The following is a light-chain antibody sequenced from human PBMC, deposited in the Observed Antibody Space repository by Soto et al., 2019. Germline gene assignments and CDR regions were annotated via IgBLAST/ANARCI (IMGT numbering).Light chain of an antibody. J-gene: IGLJ3*02. CDR2: EVS. Sequence: QSALTQPASVSGSPGQSITISCTGTSSDVGAYNYVSWYQQHPGKAPKLMIYEVSNRPSGVSNRFSGSKSDNTASLTISGVQAEDEADYYCSSYTSSNTLVFGGGTKVTVL. V-gene: IGLV2-14*01. CDR3: SSYTSSNTLV. CDR1: SSDVGAYNY.